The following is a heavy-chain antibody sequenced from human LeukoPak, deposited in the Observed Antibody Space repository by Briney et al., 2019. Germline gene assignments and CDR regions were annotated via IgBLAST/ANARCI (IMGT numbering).Heavy chain of an antibody. J-gene: IGHJ4*02. CDR1: GGSISSGGYY. Sequence: PSETLSLTCTVSGGSISSGGYYWSWIRQPPGKGLEWIGYIYHSGSTYYNPSLKSRVTISVDRSKNQFSLKLSSVTAADTAVYYCARDRYYYDSSGYYRPDHYFDYWGQGTLVTVSS. D-gene: IGHD3-22*01. CDR3: ARDRYYYDSSGYYRPDHYFDY. CDR2: IYHSGST. V-gene: IGHV4-30-2*01.